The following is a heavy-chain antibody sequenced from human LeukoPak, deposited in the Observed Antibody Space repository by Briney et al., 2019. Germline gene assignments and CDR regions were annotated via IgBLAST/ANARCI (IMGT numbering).Heavy chain of an antibody. CDR2: ISGSGGST. CDR1: GFTFSSYA. V-gene: IGHV3-23*01. J-gene: IGHJ4*02. Sequence: GGSLRLSCAASGFTFSSYAMSWVRQAPGKGLEWVSAISGSGGSTYYADSVKGRFTISRDNSKNTLYLQMNSLRAEDTAVYYCAKGISGIAAARRIWFDYWGQGTLATVSS. D-gene: IGHD6-13*01. CDR3: AKGISGIAAARRIWFDY.